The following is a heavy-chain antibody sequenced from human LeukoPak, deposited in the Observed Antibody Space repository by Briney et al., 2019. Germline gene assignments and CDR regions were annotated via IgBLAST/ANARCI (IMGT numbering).Heavy chain of an antibody. J-gene: IGHJ6*03. Sequence: GGSLRLSCAASGFAVSNYWMSWVRQAPGRGLECVAHIKGDGSEKYYVDSVKGRFTISKDSVRHSLYLQMNSLRDEDTAIYYCARDRSDFSLLFHYFYMDVWGKGTMVTVAS. CDR1: GFAVSNYW. D-gene: IGHD3-3*01. CDR2: IKGDGSEK. V-gene: IGHV3-7*01. CDR3: ARDRSDFSLLFHYFYMDV.